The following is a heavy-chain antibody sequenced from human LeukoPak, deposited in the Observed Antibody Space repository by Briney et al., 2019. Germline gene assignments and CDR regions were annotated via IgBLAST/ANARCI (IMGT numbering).Heavy chain of an antibody. J-gene: IGHJ5*02. V-gene: IGHV4-38-2*02. Sequence: SETLSLTCTVSGYSISSGYYWGWIRQPPGKGLEWIGSIYHSGSTYYNPSLKSRVTISVDTSKNQFSLKLSSVTAADTAVYYCARAAAAGDWFDPWGQGSLVSVSS. D-gene: IGHD6-13*01. CDR1: GYSISSGYY. CDR3: ARAAAAGDWFDP. CDR2: IYHSGST.